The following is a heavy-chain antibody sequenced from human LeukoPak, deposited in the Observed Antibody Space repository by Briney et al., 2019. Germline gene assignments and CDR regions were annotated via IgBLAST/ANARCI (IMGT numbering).Heavy chain of an antibody. CDR3: AEVDRYSSSWSKDY. J-gene: IGHJ4*02. Sequence: TGGSLRLSCAASGFTFSSYAMSWVRQAPGKGLEWVSAISGSGGSTYYADSVKGRFTISRDNSKNTLYLQMNSLRAEDTAVYYCAEVDRYSSSWSKDYWGQGTLVTVSS. D-gene: IGHD6-13*01. V-gene: IGHV3-23*01. CDR1: GFTFSSYA. CDR2: ISGSGGST.